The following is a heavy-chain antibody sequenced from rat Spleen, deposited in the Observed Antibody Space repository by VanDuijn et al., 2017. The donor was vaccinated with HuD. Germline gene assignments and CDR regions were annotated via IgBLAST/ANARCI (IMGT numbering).Heavy chain of an antibody. J-gene: IGHJ2*01. CDR1: GFTFSNYG. Sequence: EVQPVESGGGLVQPGRSLKLSCAASGFTFSNYGLAWVRQATGQGLEWVASITNASGSTYYRDAVKGRFTISRDNAKSTLYLQMNSLRSEDTATYYCARAYGGYPPFIDWGQGVMVTVSS. V-gene: IGHV5-29*01. D-gene: IGHD1-11*01. CDR2: ITNASGST. CDR3: ARAYGGYPPFID.